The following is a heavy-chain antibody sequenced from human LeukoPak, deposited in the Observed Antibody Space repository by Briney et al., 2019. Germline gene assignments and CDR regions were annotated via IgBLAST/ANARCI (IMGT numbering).Heavy chain of an antibody. CDR2: IYYSGST. Sequence: PSETLSLTCTVSGGSISSYYWSWIRQPPGKGLEWIGYIYYSGSTNYNPSLKSRVTISVDTSKNQFSLKLSSVTAADTAVYYCARDRRGEFDPWGQGTLVTVSS. D-gene: IGHD2-21*01. CDR3: ARDRRGEFDP. V-gene: IGHV4-59*01. CDR1: GGSISSYY. J-gene: IGHJ5*02.